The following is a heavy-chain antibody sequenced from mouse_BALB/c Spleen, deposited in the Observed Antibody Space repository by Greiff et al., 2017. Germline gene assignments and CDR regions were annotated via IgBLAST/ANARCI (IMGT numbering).Heavy chain of an antibody. V-gene: IGHV2-9*02. J-gene: IGHJ3*01. D-gene: IGHD2-1*01. CDR1: GFSLTSYG. CDR2: ILAGGST. CDR3: ARAHYGNPWFAY. Sequence: VQGVESGPGLVAPSQSLSITCTDSGFSLTSYGVHWVRQPPGKGLEWLGVILAGGSTNYNSALMSRLSISKDNSKSQVFLKMNSLQTDDTAMYYCARAHYGNPWFAYWGQGTLVTVSA.